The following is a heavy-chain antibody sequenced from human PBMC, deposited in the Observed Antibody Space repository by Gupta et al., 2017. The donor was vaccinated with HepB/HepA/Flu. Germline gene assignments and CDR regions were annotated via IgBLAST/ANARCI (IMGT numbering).Heavy chain of an antibody. CDR1: GFTFNYYG. J-gene: IGHJ4*02. Sequence: EVQLLESGGGLVQHGGSLRLSCAASGFTFNYYGMSWVRQAPGKGLEWVSAINGGGDDTYYADSVKGRITISRDNSKSVLYLQMNSLRAEDTAVYYCAKKDGDGYKSLDSWGQGTLVTVSS. D-gene: IGHD5-24*01. CDR2: INGGGDDT. CDR3: AKKDGDGYKSLDS. V-gene: IGHV3-23*01.